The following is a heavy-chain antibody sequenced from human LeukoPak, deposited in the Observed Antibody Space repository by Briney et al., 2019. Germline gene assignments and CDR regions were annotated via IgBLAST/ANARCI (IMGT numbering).Heavy chain of an antibody. Sequence: SETLSLTCTVSGGSISSYYWSWIRQPPGKGLEWIGYICYSGSTNYNPSLKSRVTISVDTSKNQFSLKLSSVTAAGTAVYYCARDRWGNWNDDYFDYWGQGTLVTVSS. V-gene: IGHV4-59*01. CDR3: ARDRWGNWNDDYFDY. CDR2: ICYSGST. J-gene: IGHJ4*02. CDR1: GGSISSYY. D-gene: IGHD1-20*01.